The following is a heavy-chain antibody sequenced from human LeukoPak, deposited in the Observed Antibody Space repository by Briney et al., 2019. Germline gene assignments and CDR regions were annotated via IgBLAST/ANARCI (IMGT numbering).Heavy chain of an antibody. CDR2: INPNSGGT. V-gene: IGHV1-2*04. Sequence: ASVKVSCKASGYTFTGYYMHWVRQAPGQGLEWMGWINPNSGGTNYAQKFQGWVTMTRDTSISTAYMELSRLRSDDTAVYYCARDAKNEYVWGSYLWGQGTLVTVSS. J-gene: IGHJ4*02. CDR3: ARDAKNEYVWGSYL. CDR1: GYTFTGYY. D-gene: IGHD3-16*02.